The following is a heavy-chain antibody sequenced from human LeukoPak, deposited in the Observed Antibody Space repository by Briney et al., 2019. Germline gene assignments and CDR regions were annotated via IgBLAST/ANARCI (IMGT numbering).Heavy chain of an antibody. J-gene: IGHJ4*02. D-gene: IGHD2-15*01. Sequence: GASVKVSCKASGYTFTGYYMHWVRQAPGQGLEWMGRINPNSGDTSYAQKFQGRVTMTRDTSISTAYMELSRLRSDDTAVYYCAREYCSGGICYAYLDYWGQGTLVTVSS. CDR3: AREYCSGGICYAYLDY. CDR2: INPNSGDT. CDR1: GYTFTGYY. V-gene: IGHV1-2*06.